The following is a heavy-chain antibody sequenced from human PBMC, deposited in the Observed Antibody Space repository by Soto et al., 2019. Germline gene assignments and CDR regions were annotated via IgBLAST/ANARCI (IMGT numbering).Heavy chain of an antibody. D-gene: IGHD2-15*01. Sequence: GGSLRLSCAASGFTFSSYWMHWVRQAPGKGLVWVSRINSDGSSTSYADSVKGRFTISRDNAKNTLYLQMNSLRAEDTAVYYCAREACSGGSCYFDDYWGQGTLVTVSS. CDR3: AREACSGGSCYFDDY. CDR2: INSDGSST. CDR1: GFTFSSYW. J-gene: IGHJ4*02. V-gene: IGHV3-74*01.